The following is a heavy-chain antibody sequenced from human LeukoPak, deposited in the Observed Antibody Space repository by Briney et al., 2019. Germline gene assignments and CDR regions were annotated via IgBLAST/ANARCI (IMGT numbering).Heavy chain of an antibody. CDR1: GGSISSYY. V-gene: IGHV4-59*01. CDR3: ARERESYWYFDL. D-gene: IGHD1-26*01. CDR2: IYSRGTT. J-gene: IGHJ2*01. Sequence: SETLSLTCTVSGGSISSYYWSWIRQPPGKGLEWIGYIYSRGTTNYNPSLKSRVTILLDTSKNQFSLRLSSVTAADTAVYYCARERESYWYFDLWGRGALVTVSS.